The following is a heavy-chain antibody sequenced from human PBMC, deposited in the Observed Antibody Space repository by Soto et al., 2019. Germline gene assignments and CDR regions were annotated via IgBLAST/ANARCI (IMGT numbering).Heavy chain of an antibody. CDR3: ARDPSWWRRPAATHYYYGMDV. J-gene: IGHJ6*02. CDR2: ISSSSSTI. D-gene: IGHD2-2*01. Sequence: EVQLVESGGGLVQPGGSLRLSCAASGFTFSSYSMNWVRQAPGKGLEWVSYISSSSSTIYYADSVKGRFTISRDNAKNSLYLQMNSLRDEDTAVYYCARDPSWWRRPAATHYYYGMDVWGQGTTVTVSS. CDR1: GFTFSSYS. V-gene: IGHV3-48*02.